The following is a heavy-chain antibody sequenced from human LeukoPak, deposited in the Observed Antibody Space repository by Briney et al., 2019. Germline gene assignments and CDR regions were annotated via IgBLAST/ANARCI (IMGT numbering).Heavy chain of an antibody. D-gene: IGHD6-13*01. V-gene: IGHV1-24*01. Sequence: GASVKVSCKVSGYTLTELSMHWVRQAPGKGLEWMGGFDPEDGETIYAQKFQGRVTMTEDTSTDTAYMELSSLRSEDTAVYYCATRPAWYSSSWCDYWGQGTLVTVSS. CDR3: ATRPAWYSSSWCDY. CDR2: FDPEDGET. CDR1: GYTLTELS. J-gene: IGHJ4*02.